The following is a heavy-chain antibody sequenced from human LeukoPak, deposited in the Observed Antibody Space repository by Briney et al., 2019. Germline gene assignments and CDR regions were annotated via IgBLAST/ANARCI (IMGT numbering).Heavy chain of an antibody. CDR1: GYTFTSYG. Sequence: AASVKVSCKASGYTFTSYGISWVRQAPGQGLEWMGWISAYNGNTNYAQKLQGRVTMTTDTSTSTAYMELRSLRSDDTAVYYCARVTFNYYDSSGYLDYWGQGTLVTVSS. CDR3: ARVTFNYYDSSGYLDY. CDR2: ISAYNGNT. J-gene: IGHJ4*02. D-gene: IGHD3-22*01. V-gene: IGHV1-18*01.